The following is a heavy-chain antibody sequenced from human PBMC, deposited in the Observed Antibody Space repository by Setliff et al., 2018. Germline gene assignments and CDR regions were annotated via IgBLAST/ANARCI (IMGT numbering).Heavy chain of an antibody. Sequence: LSLTCAVYGGSFSGYYWSWIRQPPGKRLEWIGEILHSGNINYNPSLKSRVTISIDTSKNQVSLKLNSVTATDTAVYYCSRDLQGSGDYVVDYWGQGTLVTVSS. CDR1: GGSFSGYY. D-gene: IGHD4-17*01. CDR2: ILHSGNI. V-gene: IGHV4-34*12. J-gene: IGHJ4*02. CDR3: SRDLQGSGDYVVDY.